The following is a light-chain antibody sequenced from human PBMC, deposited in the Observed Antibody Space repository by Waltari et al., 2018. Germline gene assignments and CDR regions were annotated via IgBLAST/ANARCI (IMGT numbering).Light chain of an antibody. J-gene: IGKJ2*01. Sequence: DIQMTQSPSSLSASIGDRVTITGRASQSINHYLCWYQQKPGQAPKLLIYTASTLDDGVPSRFSGSGSGTEFTLTISSLQPEEFATYYCQQIHSLPTTFGQGTKL. CDR2: TAS. CDR1: QSINHY. V-gene: IGKV1-39*01. CDR3: QQIHSLPTT.